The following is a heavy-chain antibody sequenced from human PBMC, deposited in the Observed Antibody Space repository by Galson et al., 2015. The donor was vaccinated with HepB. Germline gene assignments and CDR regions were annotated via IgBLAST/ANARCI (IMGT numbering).Heavy chain of an antibody. D-gene: IGHD2-15*01. Sequence: LRLSCAASGFTFSNYPMSWVRQAPGKGLEWVSIISSNGRTTFSADSVKGRFTLSRGTSKNTVYLQMNSLRDEDTALYYCAKELRYCTGGSCRTEPFDIWGQGTLVTVSS. J-gene: IGHJ3*02. V-gene: IGHV3-23*01. CDR2: ISSNGRTT. CDR3: AKELRYCTGGSCRTEPFDI. CDR1: GFTFSNYP.